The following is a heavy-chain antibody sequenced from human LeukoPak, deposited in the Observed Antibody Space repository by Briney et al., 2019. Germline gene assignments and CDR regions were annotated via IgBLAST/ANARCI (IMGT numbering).Heavy chain of an antibody. CDR2: ISSSGVTI. D-gene: IGHD5-12*01. V-gene: IGHV3-48*03. Sequence: GVSLRLSCAASGFTFSNYEMNWVRQAPGKGLEWISYISSSGVTIYYADFVKGRFTISRDNAKNSLNLQLNSLRPEDTAVYYCAREAYSGYDFYFDYWGQGTLVTVSS. CDR1: GFTFSNYE. CDR3: AREAYSGYDFYFDY. J-gene: IGHJ4*02.